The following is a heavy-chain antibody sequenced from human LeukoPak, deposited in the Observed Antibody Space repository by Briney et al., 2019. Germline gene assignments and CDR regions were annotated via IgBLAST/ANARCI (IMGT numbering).Heavy chain of an antibody. V-gene: IGHV3-23*01. Sequence: GGSLRLFCAVSGFTFSSYGMSWVRQAPGKGLEWVSAISGSGGSIYYADSVKGRFTISRDNSKNTLYLQMNSLRAEDTAVYYCAKGTYYYDSSGYYLDAFDIWGQGTMVTVSS. CDR1: GFTFSSYG. J-gene: IGHJ3*02. CDR3: AKGTYYYDSSGYYLDAFDI. CDR2: ISGSGGSI. D-gene: IGHD3-22*01.